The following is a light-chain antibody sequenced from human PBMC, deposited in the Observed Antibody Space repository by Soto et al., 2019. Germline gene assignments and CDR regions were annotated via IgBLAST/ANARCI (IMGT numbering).Light chain of an antibody. J-gene: IGKJ2*01. CDR3: QQSSNWPRT. Sequence: EIVLTQSPATLSLSPGERATRSCRASQSVSSYLAWYQQKPGQAPRIVIYDASNRAAGIPARFSGSGSGTDFTLTISSLEREDFAVYYCQQSSNWPRTFGQGTKLEIK. CDR1: QSVSSY. V-gene: IGKV3-11*01. CDR2: DAS.